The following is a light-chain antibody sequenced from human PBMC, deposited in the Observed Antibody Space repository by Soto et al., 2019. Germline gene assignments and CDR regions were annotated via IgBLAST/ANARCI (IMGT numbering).Light chain of an antibody. CDR2: DAS. V-gene: IGKV3-20*01. CDR3: QQYGTSPIT. J-gene: IGKJ5*01. CDR1: QSVSSN. Sequence: EIVMTQSPTTLSVSPGERATLSCWASQSVSSNLAWYQQKPGQAPRLLIYDASSRATGIPDRFSGSGSGADFTLTISRLEPEDFAVYSCQQYGTSPITFGQGTRLEIK.